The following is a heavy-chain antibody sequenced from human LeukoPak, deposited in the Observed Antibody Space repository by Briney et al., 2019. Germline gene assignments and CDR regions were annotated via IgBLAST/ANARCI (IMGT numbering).Heavy chain of an antibody. D-gene: IGHD3-22*01. V-gene: IGHV4-59*12. Sequence: SETLSLTCTVSGGSISSYYWSWIRQPPGKGLEWIAYISDIGSINYNPSLKSRVTISLDTSKNQFSLKLSSVTAADTAVYYCAREIAYYYDSSGTSGYGMDVWGQGTTVTVSS. CDR3: AREIAYYYDSSGTSGYGMDV. J-gene: IGHJ6*02. CDR1: GGSISSYY. CDR2: ISDIGSI.